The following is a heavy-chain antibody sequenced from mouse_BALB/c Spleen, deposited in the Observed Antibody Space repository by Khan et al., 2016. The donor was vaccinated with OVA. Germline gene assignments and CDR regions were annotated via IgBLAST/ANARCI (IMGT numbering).Heavy chain of an antibody. CDR3: ARRNYFGYTFAY. CDR1: GYSFTDYY. V-gene: IGHV1-77*01. D-gene: IGHD1-2*01. Sequence: QVQLQQSGAELARPGASVKLSCKASGYSFTDYYINWVKQRTGQGLEWIGEISPGSGDTYYNEKFKGKATLNADKSSSTDYMQLSSLTSEASAVYFCARRNYFGYTFAYWGQGTLFTVSA. CDR2: ISPGSGDT. J-gene: IGHJ3*01.